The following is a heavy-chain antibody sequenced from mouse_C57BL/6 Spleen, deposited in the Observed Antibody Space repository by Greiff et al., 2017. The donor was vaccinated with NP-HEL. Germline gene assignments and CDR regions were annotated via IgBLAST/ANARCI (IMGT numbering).Heavy chain of an antibody. CDR3: ARMPYGNWGYFEV. CDR1: GFSLTSYA. Sequence: VKVVESGPGLVAPSQSLSITCTVSGFSLTSYAISWVRQPPGKGLEWLGVIWTGGGTNYNSALKSRLSISKDNSKSQVFLKMNSLQTDDTARYYCARMPYGNWGYFEVWGTGTTVTVSS. D-gene: IGHD2-1*01. CDR2: IWTGGGT. J-gene: IGHJ1*03. V-gene: IGHV2-9-1*01.